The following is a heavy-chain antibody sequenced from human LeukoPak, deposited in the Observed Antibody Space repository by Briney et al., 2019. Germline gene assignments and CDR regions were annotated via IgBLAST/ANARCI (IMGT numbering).Heavy chain of an antibody. CDR3: ARGHSYYDNSGYSGIDY. CDR2: INPSGGST. D-gene: IGHD3-22*01. J-gene: IGHJ4*02. V-gene: IGHV1-46*01. CDR1: GYTFTSYY. Sequence: GASVKVSCKASGYTFTSYYMHWVRQAPGQGLEWMGIINPSGGSTSYAQKFQGRVTMTRDMSTSTVYMELSSLRSEDTAVYYCARGHSYYDNSGYSGIDYWGQGTLITVSS.